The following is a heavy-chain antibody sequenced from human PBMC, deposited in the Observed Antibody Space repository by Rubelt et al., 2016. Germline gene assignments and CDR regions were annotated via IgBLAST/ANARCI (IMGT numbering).Heavy chain of an antibody. V-gene: IGHV4-39*07. Sequence: QVQLQESGPGLVKPSETLSLTCSVSGGSISSTSYYWGWIRQSPGKGLEWIASIYFSGNTYYNPSLQSRVSISVDTSNNQLARRRSSVTAAETAVYYGAGDSAGVLRDWGQGTLVLVSS. D-gene: IGHD6-13*01. CDR3: AGDSAGVLRD. J-gene: IGHJ4*02. CDR2: IYFSGNT. CDR1: GGSISSTSYY.